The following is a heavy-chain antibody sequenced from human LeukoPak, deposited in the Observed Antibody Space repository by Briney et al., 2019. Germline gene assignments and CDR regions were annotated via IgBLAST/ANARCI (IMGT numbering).Heavy chain of an antibody. Sequence: SETLSLTCTVSGGSLSSYYWSWIRQPPGKGLEWIGYIYYSGSTNYNPSLKSRATISVDTSKNQFSLNLSSVTAADTAVYYCARDSLWFDPWGQGTLVTVSS. J-gene: IGHJ5*02. CDR3: ARDSLWFDP. CDR1: GGSLSSYY. CDR2: IYYSGST. V-gene: IGHV4-59*01.